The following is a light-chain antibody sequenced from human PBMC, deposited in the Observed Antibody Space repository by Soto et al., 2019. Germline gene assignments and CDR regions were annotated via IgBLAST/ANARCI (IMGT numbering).Light chain of an antibody. J-gene: IGKJ2*01. CDR1: QSITNY. CDR3: QQSDRTPYT. V-gene: IGKV1-39*01. Sequence: DIQMTQSPSSRSASVGDRVTITCRASQSITNYLNWYQQKPGKAPKLLMYAISTLQRGVPSRFGGSGSGTEFTLTISSLQPDDFATYYCQQSDRTPYTFGQGTKVDIK. CDR2: AIS.